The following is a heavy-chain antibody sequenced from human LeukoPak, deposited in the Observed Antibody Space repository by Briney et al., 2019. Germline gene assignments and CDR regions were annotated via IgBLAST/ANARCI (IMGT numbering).Heavy chain of an antibody. Sequence: GASVKVSCKASRGTFSSYAISWVRQAPGQGLEWMGGSIPIFGTANYAQKFQGRVTITRNTSISTAYMELSSLRSEDTAVYYCARGRGVRGVITYWGQGTLVTVSS. V-gene: IGHV1-69*05. J-gene: IGHJ4*02. D-gene: IGHD3-10*01. CDR1: RGTFSSYA. CDR3: ARGRGVRGVITY. CDR2: SIPIFGTA.